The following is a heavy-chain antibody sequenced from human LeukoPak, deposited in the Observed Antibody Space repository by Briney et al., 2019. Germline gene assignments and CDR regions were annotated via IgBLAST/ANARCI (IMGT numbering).Heavy chain of an antibody. V-gene: IGHV3-74*01. CDR2: INSDGSST. CDR1: GFTFSSYW. D-gene: IGHD3-22*01. CDR3: AKASAMIVVVSKYFDY. Sequence: GGSLSLSCAASGFTFSSYWMHWVRQAPGKGLVWVSRINSDGSSTNYADSVKGRFTISRDNAKNTLYLQMNSLRAEDTAVYYCAKASAMIVVVSKYFDYWGQGTLVTVSS. J-gene: IGHJ4*02.